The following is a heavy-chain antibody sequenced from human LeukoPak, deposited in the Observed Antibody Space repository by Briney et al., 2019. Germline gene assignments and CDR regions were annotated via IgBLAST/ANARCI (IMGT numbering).Heavy chain of an antibody. CDR1: GYTFTDYY. CDR3: TTKYYYDSSDYYVIDY. J-gene: IGHJ4*02. V-gene: IGHV1-2*02. Sequence: GASVKVSCKASGYTFTDYYMHWVRQAPGQGLEWMGWINPNSGGTNYAQKFQGRVTMTRDTSISTAYMELSSLRSEDTAVYYCTTKYYYDSSDYYVIDYWGQGTLVIVSS. CDR2: INPNSGGT. D-gene: IGHD3-22*01.